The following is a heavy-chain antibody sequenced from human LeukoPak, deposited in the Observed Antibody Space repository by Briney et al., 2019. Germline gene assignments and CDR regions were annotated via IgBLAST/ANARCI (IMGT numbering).Heavy chain of an antibody. CDR1: EYTFTGYY. Sequence: ASVKVSCKASEYTFTGYYMHWVRQAPGQGLEWMGWINPNSGGTNYAQKFQGRVTMTEDTSTDTAYMELSSLRSEDTAVYYCATGRYSSGWGSYWGQGTLVTVSS. D-gene: IGHD6-19*01. CDR3: ATGRYSSGWGSY. J-gene: IGHJ4*02. CDR2: INPNSGGT. V-gene: IGHV1-2*02.